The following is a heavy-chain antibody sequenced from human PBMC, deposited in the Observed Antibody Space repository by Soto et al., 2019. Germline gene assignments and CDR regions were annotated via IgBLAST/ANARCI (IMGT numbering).Heavy chain of an antibody. Sequence: SQTLSLTCAISGDSVSSNSAAWNWIRQSPSRGLEWLGRTYYRSKWYNDYAVSVKSRITINPDTSKNQFSLQLNSVTPEDTAVYYCARDLGRRVGAIGLDAFDIWGQGTMVTVSS. CDR1: GDSVSSNSAA. CDR2: TYYRSKWYN. J-gene: IGHJ3*02. V-gene: IGHV6-1*01. D-gene: IGHD1-26*01. CDR3: ARDLGRRVGAIGLDAFDI.